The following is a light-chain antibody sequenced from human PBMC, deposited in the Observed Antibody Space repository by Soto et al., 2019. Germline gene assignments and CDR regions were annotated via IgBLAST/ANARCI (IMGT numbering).Light chain of an antibody. CDR2: GAS. V-gene: IGKV3-15*01. Sequence: EIVMTQSPATLSVSPGERATLSCRASQSVGSNVAWYQQKPGQAPRILIYGASTRATGISARFSGSGSGTEFTLTISSLQSEYFAVYYCQQYKNWPPETFGPGTKVDIK. CDR1: QSVGSN. J-gene: IGKJ3*01. CDR3: QQYKNWPPET.